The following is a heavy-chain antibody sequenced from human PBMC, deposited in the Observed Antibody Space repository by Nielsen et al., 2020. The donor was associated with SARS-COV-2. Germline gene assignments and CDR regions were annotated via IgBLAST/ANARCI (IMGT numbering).Heavy chain of an antibody. CDR2: IIPIFGTA. D-gene: IGHD4-17*01. J-gene: IGHJ4*02. Sequence: SVKVSCKASGYTFTTYYIHWVRQAPGQGLEWMGGIIPIFGTANYAQKFQGRVTITADESTSTAYMELSSLRSEDTAVYYCARVGNTVTEDYWGQGTLVNVSS. CDR1: GYTFTTYY. V-gene: IGHV1-69*01. CDR3: ARVGNTVTEDY.